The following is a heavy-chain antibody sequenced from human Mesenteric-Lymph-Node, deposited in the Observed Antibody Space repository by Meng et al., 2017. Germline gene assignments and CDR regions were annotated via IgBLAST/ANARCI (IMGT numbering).Heavy chain of an antibody. CDR1: GYSFADYW. J-gene: IGHJ4*02. V-gene: IGHV5-51*01. CDR3: ARQFSRSSGYYYLDS. Sequence: GESLKISCEGSGYSFADYWIVWVRQMPGKGLEWMGIIYPSDSDVRYSPSFQGQVTISSDKSISTAYLQWSSLKASDTAIYYCARQFSRSSGYYYLDSWGQGTLVTVSS. CDR2: IYPSDSDV. D-gene: IGHD3-22*01.